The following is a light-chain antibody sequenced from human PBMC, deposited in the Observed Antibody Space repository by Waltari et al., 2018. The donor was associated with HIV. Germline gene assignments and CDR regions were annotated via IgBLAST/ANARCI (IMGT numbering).Light chain of an antibody. CDR1: QSLLHSDGKNY. CDR3: MQVLKTPFT. CDR2: VGS. J-gene: IGKJ4*01. V-gene: IGKV2-28*01. Sequence: DIVMTQSPLSLPVTPGEPASISCTSSQSLLHSDGKNYLDWYLQKAGQSPQLLIFVGSSRASGVPDRFSGSGSGTDFTLKISRVEAEDVGVYYCMQVLKTPFTFGGGTKVDIK.